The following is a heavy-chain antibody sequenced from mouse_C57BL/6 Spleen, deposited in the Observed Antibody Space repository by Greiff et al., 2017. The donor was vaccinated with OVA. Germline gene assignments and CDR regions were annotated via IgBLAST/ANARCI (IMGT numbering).Heavy chain of an antibody. CDR2: IRNKANNHAT. J-gene: IGHJ1*03. V-gene: IGHV6-6*01. Sequence: EVKVVESGGGLVQPGGSMTLSCAASGFTFSDAWMDWVRQSPEKGLEWVAEIRNKANNHATYYAESVKGRFTISRDDSKSSVYLQMNSLRAEDTGIYYCTYGSSYWYFDVWGTGTTVTVSS. CDR3: TYGSSYWYFDV. CDR1: GFTFSDAW. D-gene: IGHD1-1*01.